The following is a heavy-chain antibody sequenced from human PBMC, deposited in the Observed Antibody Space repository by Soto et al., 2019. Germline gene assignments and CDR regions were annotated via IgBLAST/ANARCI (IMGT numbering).Heavy chain of an antibody. CDR1: GGTFSSYA. V-gene: IGHV1-69*01. CDR3: ASAARRHYYYYCGMDV. CDR2: IIPIFGTA. D-gene: IGHD2-15*01. J-gene: IGHJ6*02. Sequence: QVQLVQSGAEVKKPGSSVKVSCKASGGTFSSYAISWVRQAPGQGLEWMGGIIPIFGTANYAQKFQGRVTITADASTSTAYMELSSLRSEDTALYYCASAARRHYYYYCGMDVWGQGTTVTVSS.